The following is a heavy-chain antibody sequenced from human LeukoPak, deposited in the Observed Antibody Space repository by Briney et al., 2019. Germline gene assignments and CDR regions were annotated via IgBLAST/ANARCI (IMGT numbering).Heavy chain of an antibody. J-gene: IGHJ4*02. Sequence: VSYISLSGTTIYYAASRKGRFNIYRDKDKDSMYLQMERQRAEDTAVYYCAREWELLAFDYWGQGTPVTVSS. D-gene: IGHD1-26*01. V-gene: IGHV3-48*03. CDR3: AREWELLAFDY. CDR2: ISLSGTTI.